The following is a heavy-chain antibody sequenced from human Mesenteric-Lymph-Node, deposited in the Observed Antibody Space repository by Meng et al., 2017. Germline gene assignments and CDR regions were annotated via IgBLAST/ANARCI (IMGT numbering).Heavy chain of an antibody. CDR1: GYSISSTNW. V-gene: IGHV4-28*01. CDR3: ARNVPGTSAYYD. D-gene: IGHD3-22*01. Sequence: GQLEESGPGLVKPSDTVSLTCAVYGYSISSTNWWGWIRQPPGKGLEWIGYIYYSGSTSYNPSLKSRVTMSVDTSKNQFSLNLNSVTAVDTAVYYCARNVPGTSAYYDWGQGTLVTVSS. CDR2: IYYSGST. J-gene: IGHJ4*02.